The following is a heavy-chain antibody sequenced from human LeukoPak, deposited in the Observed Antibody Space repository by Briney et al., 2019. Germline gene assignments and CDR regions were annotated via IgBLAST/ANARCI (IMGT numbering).Heavy chain of an antibody. Sequence: PGGSLRLSCAASGFTFSSYAMHWVRQAPGKGLEWVAVISYDGSNKYYADSVKGRFTISRDNSKNTLYLQMNSLRAEDTAVYYCARIEGTFEYDSSGYYYGDYWGQGTLVTVSS. J-gene: IGHJ4*02. V-gene: IGHV3-30-3*01. CDR3: ARIEGTFEYDSSGYYYGDY. CDR1: GFTFSSYA. CDR2: ISYDGSNK. D-gene: IGHD3-22*01.